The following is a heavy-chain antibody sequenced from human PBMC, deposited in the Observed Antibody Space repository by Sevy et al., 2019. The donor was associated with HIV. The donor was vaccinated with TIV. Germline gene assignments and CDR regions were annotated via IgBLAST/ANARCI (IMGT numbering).Heavy chain of an antibody. CDR2: ISHDGRNNK. Sequence: GGSLRFSCAASGFTFSEFGMHWVRQAPGKGLEWVAVISHDGRNNKYNADSVKGRFTISRDNSKNTLYLQMNSLRADDTAIYYCARDRGEILRSAFKSWGQGTLVTVSS. V-gene: IGHV3-30*04. CDR3: ARDRGEILRSAFKS. D-gene: IGHD3-10*01. CDR1: GFTFSEFG. J-gene: IGHJ5*02.